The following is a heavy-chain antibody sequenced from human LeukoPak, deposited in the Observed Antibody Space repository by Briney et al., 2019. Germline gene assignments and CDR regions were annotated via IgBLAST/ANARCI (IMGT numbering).Heavy chain of an antibody. D-gene: IGHD2-15*01. CDR3: ARGGPRYCSGGSCYFGY. J-gene: IGHJ4*02. CDR2: INHSGST. Sequence: SETLSLTCAVYGGSFSGYYWSWIRQPPGKGLEWIGEINHSGSTNYNPSLKSRVIISVDTSKNQFSLKLSSVTAADTAVYYCARGGPRYCSGGSCYFGYWGQGTLVTVSS. CDR1: GGSFSGYY. V-gene: IGHV4-34*01.